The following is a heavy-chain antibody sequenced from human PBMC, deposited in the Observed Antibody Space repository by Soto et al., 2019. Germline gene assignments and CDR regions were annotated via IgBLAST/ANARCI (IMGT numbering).Heavy chain of an antibody. CDR3: ARTYSGSSGWYYGMDV. V-gene: IGHV1-3*01. Sequence: QVQLVQSGAEVKKPGASVKVSCKASGYTFTSYAIHWVRQAPGQRLEWMGWINAGNGNTKYSQKFQGRVTITRDTSASTAYMELSSLRSEDTAVYYCARTYSGSSGWYYGMDVWGQGTTVTVSS. J-gene: IGHJ6*02. CDR1: GYTFTSYA. D-gene: IGHD1-26*01. CDR2: INAGNGNT.